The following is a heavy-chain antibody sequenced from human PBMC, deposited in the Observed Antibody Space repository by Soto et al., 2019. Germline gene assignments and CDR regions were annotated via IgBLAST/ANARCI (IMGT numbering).Heavy chain of an antibody. J-gene: IGHJ4*02. CDR3: ARSAYRGGSYSLFDY. V-gene: IGHV1-18*01. CDR1: GYTFTSYG. D-gene: IGHD1-26*01. Sequence: QVQLVQSGAEVKKPGASVKVSCKASGYTFTSYGISWVRQAPGQGLEWMGWISAYNGNTNYAQKLQGRVTMTTDTSTRTAYMELRSLRSDDTAVYYCARSAYRGGSYSLFDYWGQGTLVTVSS. CDR2: ISAYNGNT.